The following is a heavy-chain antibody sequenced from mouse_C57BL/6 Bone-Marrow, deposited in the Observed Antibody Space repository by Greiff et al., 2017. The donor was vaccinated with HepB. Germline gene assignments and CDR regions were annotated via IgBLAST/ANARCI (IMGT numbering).Heavy chain of an antibody. Sequence: VQLQQSGPELVKPGASVKISCKASGYAFSSSWMNWVKQRPGKGLEWIGRIYPGDGDTNYNGKFKGKATLTADKSSSTAYMQLSSLTSEDSAVCFCARSYFRSYYFDYWGQGTTLTVSS. CDR2: IYPGDGDT. V-gene: IGHV1-82*01. J-gene: IGHJ2*01. CDR1: GYAFSSSW. D-gene: IGHD1-1*01. CDR3: ARSYFRSYYFDY.